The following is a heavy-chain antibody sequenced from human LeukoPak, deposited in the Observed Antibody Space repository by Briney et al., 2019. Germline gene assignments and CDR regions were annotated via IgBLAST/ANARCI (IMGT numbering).Heavy chain of an antibody. V-gene: IGHV4-39*07. J-gene: IGHJ6*03. Sequence: SETLSLTCTVSGGSISSSSYYWGWIRQPPGKGLEWIGSIYYSGSTYYNPSLKSRVTISVDTSKNQFSLKLSSVTAADTAVYYCAREVAVAGTYYYYYYMDVWGKGTTVTVSS. CDR1: GGSISSSSYY. CDR3: AREVAVAGTYYYYYYMDV. CDR2: IYYSGST. D-gene: IGHD6-19*01.